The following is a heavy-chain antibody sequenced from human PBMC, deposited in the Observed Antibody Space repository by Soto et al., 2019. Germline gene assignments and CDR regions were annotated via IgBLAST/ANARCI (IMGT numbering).Heavy chain of an antibody. CDR1: GNSISTGAYY. CDR3: AREGRSAAPQAGFDF. J-gene: IGHJ4*02. CDR2: IFYIGTT. V-gene: IGHV4-31*03. Sequence: TLSLTCTVSGNSISTGAYYWSWLRQHPVKGLEWIGHIFYIGTTHYSPSLESRVTISVDTSKNQFSLKLTSVTVADTAVYYCAREGRSAAPQAGFDFWGQGSLVTVSS. D-gene: IGHD3-10*01.